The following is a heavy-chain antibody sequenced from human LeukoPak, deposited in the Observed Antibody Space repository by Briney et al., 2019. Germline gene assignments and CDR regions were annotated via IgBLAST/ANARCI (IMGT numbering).Heavy chain of an antibody. CDR2: IDARSGIV. Sequence: GGSLRLSCAASGFTLTMFGMNWVRQAPGKGLERVSYIDARSGIVYYADSVQGRFTISRDDAKDSVFLQMNSLRVDDTAVYYCARTYDFGRGPPGDAFDNWGQGTLVTVPS. J-gene: IGHJ3*02. CDR3: ARTYDFGRGPPGDAFDN. D-gene: IGHD3-3*01. CDR1: GFTLTMFG. V-gene: IGHV3-48*01.